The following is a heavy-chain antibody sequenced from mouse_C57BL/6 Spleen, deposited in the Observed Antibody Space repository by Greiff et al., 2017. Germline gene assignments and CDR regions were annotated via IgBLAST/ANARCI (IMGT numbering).Heavy chain of an antibody. CDR3: ARTYYYGTWYFDV. J-gene: IGHJ1*03. Sequence: QVQLQQPGAELVMPGASVKLSCKASGYTFTSYWMHWVKQRPGQGLEWIGEIDPSDSYTNYNQKFKGKSTLTVDKSSSTAYMQLSSLTSEDSAVYYCARTYYYGTWYFDVWGTGTTGTVSS. D-gene: IGHD1-1*01. V-gene: IGHV1-69*01. CDR2: IDPSDSYT. CDR1: GYTFTSYW.